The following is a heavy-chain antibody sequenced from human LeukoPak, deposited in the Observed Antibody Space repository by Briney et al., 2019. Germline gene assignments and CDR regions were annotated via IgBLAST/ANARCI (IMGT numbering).Heavy chain of an antibody. CDR2: IYYSGST. D-gene: IGHD6-13*01. CDR1: GGSISSYY. J-gene: IGHJ4*02. V-gene: IGHV4-59*12. CDR3: ARVGYSSSQWVYYFDY. Sequence: PSETLSLTCTVSGGSISSYYWSWIRQPPGKGLEWIGYIYYSGSTNYNPSLKSRVTISVDTSKNQFSLKLSSVTAADTAVYYCARVGYSSSQWVYYFDYWGQGTLVTVSS.